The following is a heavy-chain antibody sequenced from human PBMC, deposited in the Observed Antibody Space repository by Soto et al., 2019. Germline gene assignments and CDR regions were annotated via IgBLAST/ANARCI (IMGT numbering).Heavy chain of an antibody. CDR1: GGTFSSYT. CDR2: IIPILGIA. CDR3: ARNKDCGGDCYAGDFDY. V-gene: IGHV1-69*02. J-gene: IGHJ4*02. D-gene: IGHD2-21*01. Sequence: QVQLVQSGAEVKKPGSSVKVSCKASGGTFSSYTISWVRQAPGHGLEWMGRIIPILGIANYAQKFQGRVTMTADKSTSTAYMELSSLRSEDTAVYYCARNKDCGGDCYAGDFDYWGQGTLVTVSS.